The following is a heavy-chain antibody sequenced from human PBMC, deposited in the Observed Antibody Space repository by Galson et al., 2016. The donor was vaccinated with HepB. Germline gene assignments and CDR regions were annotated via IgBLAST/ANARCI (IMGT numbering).Heavy chain of an antibody. CDR1: GYTFTNHW. D-gene: IGHD6-19*01. J-gene: IGHJ4*02. CDR2: IYPGDSDT. Sequence: QSGAEVKKPGESLKISCQGSGYTFTNHWIGWVRQIPGKGLEWMGIIYPGDSDTRYSPSFPGQVTISADKSTRTAYLQWSSLKASDTAMYYCARRDSGWSLFDYWGQGTLLTVSS. CDR3: ARRDSGWSLFDY. V-gene: IGHV5-51*01.